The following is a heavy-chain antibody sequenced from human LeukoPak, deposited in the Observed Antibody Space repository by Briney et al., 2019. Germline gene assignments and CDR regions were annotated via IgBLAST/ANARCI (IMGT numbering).Heavy chain of an antibody. CDR3: ARETDSTLFDY. CDR1: GFTFSSYS. J-gene: IGHJ4*02. Sequence: GGSLRLSCAASGFTFSSYSMNWVRHAPGKGLEWVSYISSSGSTIYYADSVKGRFTVSRDNAKNSLYLQMNSLRAEDTAVYYCARETDSTLFDYWGQGALVTVSS. D-gene: IGHD2-2*01. V-gene: IGHV3-48*04. CDR2: ISSSGSTI.